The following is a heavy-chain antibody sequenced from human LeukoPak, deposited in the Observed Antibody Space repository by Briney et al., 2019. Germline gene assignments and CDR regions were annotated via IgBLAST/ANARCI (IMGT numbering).Heavy chain of an antibody. V-gene: IGHV1-8*03. CDR3: ARGLYDILTGYYIG. D-gene: IGHD3-9*01. J-gene: IGHJ4*02. Sequence: ASVKVSCKASGYTFTSYDINWVRQATGQGLEWMGWMNPNSGNTGYAQKFQGRVTITRNTSISTAYMELSRLRSDDTAVYYCARGLYDILTGYYIGWGQGTLVTVSS. CDR2: MNPNSGNT. CDR1: GYTFTSYD.